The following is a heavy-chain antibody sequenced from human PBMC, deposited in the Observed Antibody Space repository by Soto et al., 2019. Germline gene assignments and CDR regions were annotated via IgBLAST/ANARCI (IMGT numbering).Heavy chain of an antibody. CDR2: ISGSGGTT. CDR1: GFSFSTYA. V-gene: IGHV3-23*01. D-gene: IGHD6-13*01. J-gene: IGHJ1*01. Sequence: GGSLRLSCAASGFSFSTYAMSWVRQAPGKGLEWVSGISGSGGTTYYADSVKGRFTISRDNSKNTLYLQVNSLRAEDTAVYYCAKDQAAGGTISRYFQYWGQGTLVTSPQ. CDR3: AKDQAAGGTISRYFQY.